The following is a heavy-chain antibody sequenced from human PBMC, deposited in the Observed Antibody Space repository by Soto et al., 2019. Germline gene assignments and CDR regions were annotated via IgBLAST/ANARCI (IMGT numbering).Heavy chain of an antibody. V-gene: IGHV3-74*02. CDR2: INSEGTAT. CDR3: ARHLTLNGEALDI. D-gene: IGHD1-1*01. J-gene: IGHJ3*02. Sequence: EVQLVESGGGLVQPGGSLRLSCVASGFTFSTSRMHWVRQAPGKGLVWVSHINSEGTATAYADSVKGRFTVSRDNARNTLFLQLTSLRAEDTAVYYCARHLTLNGEALDIWGQGTMVTVSS. CDR1: GFTFSTSR.